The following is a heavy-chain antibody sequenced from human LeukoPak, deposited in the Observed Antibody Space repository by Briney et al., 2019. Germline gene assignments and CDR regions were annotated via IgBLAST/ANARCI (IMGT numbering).Heavy chain of an antibody. CDR3: ARDPGFWALPGPWHMDV. CDR2: ISHDGNDK. V-gene: IGHV3-30*04. D-gene: IGHD3-10*01. CDR1: GFTLTTCA. Sequence: GGSLRLSCAASGFTLTTCAMHWVRQAPGKGLEWVALISHDGNDKLYADSVKGRFTISRDDSKNTLNLQMNSLRPEDAALYYCARDPGFWALPGPWHMDVWGQGTTVTVSS. J-gene: IGHJ6*02.